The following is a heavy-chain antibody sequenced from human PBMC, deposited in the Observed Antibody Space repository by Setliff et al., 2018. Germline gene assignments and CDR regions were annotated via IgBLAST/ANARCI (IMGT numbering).Heavy chain of an antibody. CDR1: GGSISSGSDY. Sequence: SETLSLTCSVSGGSISSGSDYWTWIRQPPGKGLEYIGYINYSGSTNYNPSLKSRVTISGDTSKNQVSLRLSSVTAADTAVYYCARMSGFQYIDVWDKGTTVTVSS. V-gene: IGHV4-61*01. J-gene: IGHJ6*03. CDR2: INYSGST. D-gene: IGHD3-3*01. CDR3: ARMSGFQYIDV.